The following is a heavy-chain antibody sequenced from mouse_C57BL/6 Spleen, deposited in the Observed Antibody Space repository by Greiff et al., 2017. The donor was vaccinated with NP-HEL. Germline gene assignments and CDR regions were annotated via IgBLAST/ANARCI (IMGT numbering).Heavy chain of an antibody. CDR3: TRLGGKLGRCAY. Sequence: LQESGAELVRPGASVTLSCKASGYTFTDYEMHWVKQTPVHGLEWIGAIDPETGGTAYNQKFKGKAILTADKSSSTAYMELRSLTSEDSAVYYCTRLGGKLGRCAYWGQGTLVTVSA. V-gene: IGHV1-15*01. J-gene: IGHJ3*01. CDR2: IDPETGGT. D-gene: IGHD4-1*01. CDR1: GYTFTDYE.